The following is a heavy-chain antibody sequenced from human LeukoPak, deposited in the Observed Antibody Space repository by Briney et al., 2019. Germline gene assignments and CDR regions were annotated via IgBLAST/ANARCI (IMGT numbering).Heavy chain of an antibody. CDR3: AKSFVAGTKIVDY. CDR2: ISGSGGST. V-gene: IGHV3-23*01. CDR1: GFTFSSFA. J-gene: IGHJ4*02. D-gene: IGHD6-19*01. Sequence: GVFLRLSCAASGFTFSSFAMSWVRQAPGKGLEWASAISGSGGSTYSADSVKGRFTISRDNSKNTLYLQMNSLRAEDTAVYYCAKSFVAGTKIVDYWGQGTLVTVSS.